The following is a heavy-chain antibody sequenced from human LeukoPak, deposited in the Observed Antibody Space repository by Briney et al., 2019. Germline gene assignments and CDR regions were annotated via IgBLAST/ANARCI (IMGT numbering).Heavy chain of an antibody. CDR3: ARDPPGG. D-gene: IGHD3-16*01. J-gene: IGHJ4*02. CDR2: IYHSGST. CDR1: GGSISSYY. Sequence: SETLSLTCTVSGGSISSYYWSWIRQPPGKGLEWIGYIYHSGSTYYNPSLKSRVTISVDRSKNQFSLKLSSVTAADTAVYYCARDPPGGWGQGALVTVSS. V-gene: IGHV4-59*12.